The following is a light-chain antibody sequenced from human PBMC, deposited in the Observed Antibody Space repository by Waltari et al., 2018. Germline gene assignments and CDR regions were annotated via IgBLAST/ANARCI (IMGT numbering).Light chain of an antibody. Sequence: QSALTQPRSVSGSPGQSVTISCTGTSSDVGGYDYVSWYRHHPGKAPQVMIYEVTKRPSGVPDRFSGSRSGNTASLTISGLQADDEATYYCCSYAGTYTYVLFGGGT. CDR3: CSYAGTYTYVL. CDR2: EVT. J-gene: IGLJ2*01. V-gene: IGLV2-11*01. CDR1: SSDVGGYDY.